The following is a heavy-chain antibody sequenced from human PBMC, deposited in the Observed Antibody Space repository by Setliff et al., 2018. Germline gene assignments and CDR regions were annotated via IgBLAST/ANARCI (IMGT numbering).Heavy chain of an antibody. J-gene: IGHJ4*02. Sequence: GGSLRLSCAASGFTFSNYWMSWVRQAPGKGLEWVANIKQDGSEKYYVDSVKGRFTISRDNAKNTLYLQMNSLRAEDTAVYYCARAGLGWEPFDFWGQGTLVTVSS. CDR1: GFTFSNYW. D-gene: IGHD1-26*01. CDR3: ARAGLGWEPFDF. CDR2: IKQDGSEK. V-gene: IGHV3-7*01.